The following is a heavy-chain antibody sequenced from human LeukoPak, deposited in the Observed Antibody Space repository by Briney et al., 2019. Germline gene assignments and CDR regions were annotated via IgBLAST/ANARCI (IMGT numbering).Heavy chain of an antibody. J-gene: IGHJ3*02. D-gene: IGHD2-2*01. V-gene: IGHV4-61*02. Sequence: PSQTLSLTCTISNDSLTSASYYWSWIRQPAGRGLEWIGRINNSGGTNYNPSLKSRVTISVDTSKNQFSLKLSSVTAADTAVYYCARSPADTADFDIWGQGTMVTVSS. CDR2: INNSGGT. CDR3: ARSPADTADFDI. CDR1: NDSLTSASYY.